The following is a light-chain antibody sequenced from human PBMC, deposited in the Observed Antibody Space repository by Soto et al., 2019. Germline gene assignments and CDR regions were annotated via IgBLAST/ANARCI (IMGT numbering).Light chain of an antibody. CDR1: TSNIGAIYD. J-gene: IGLJ3*02. CDR2: DNN. V-gene: IGLV1-40*01. CDR3: QSYDSSLNRV. Sequence: QSVQTQPPSVSGAPGQRVTISCTGSTSNIGAIYDVHWYQQLPGTAPKLLIYDNNNRPSGVPDRFSGSRSGTSASLAITGLQADDEADYYCQSYDSSLNRVFGGGTKLTVL.